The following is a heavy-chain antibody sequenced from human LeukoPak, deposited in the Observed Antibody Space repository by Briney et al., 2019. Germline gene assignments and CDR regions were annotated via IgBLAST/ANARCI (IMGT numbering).Heavy chain of an antibody. CDR3: AREGGVPSPDPDWYFDL. CDR1: GGSISSGSYY. J-gene: IGHJ2*01. V-gene: IGHV4-61*02. Sequence: KASETLSLTCTVSGGSISSGSYYWSWIRQPAGKGLEWIGLIYTSGSTNYNPSLKSRVTISVDTSKNQFSLKLSSVTAADTAVYYCAREGGVPSPDPDWYFDLWGRGTLVTVSS. CDR2: IYTSGST. D-gene: IGHD1-1*01.